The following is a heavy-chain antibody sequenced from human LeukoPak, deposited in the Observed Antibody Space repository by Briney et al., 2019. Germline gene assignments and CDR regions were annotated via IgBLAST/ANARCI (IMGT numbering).Heavy chain of an antibody. CDR3: ARGGSSWYYFDS. V-gene: IGHV3-21*01. D-gene: IGHD6-13*01. CDR2: ISSSSSYI. Sequence: PGGSLRLSCAASGFTFSSYSMNWVRQAPGKGLEWVSFISSSSSYIYYADSVKGRFTISRDNARNSLYPQMNSLRVEDTAVYYCARGGSSWYYFDSWGQGALVTVSS. CDR1: GFTFSSYS. J-gene: IGHJ4*02.